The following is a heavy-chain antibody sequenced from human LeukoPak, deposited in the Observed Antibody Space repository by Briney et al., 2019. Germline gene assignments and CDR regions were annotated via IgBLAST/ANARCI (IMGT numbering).Heavy chain of an antibody. CDR1: GFTFSSYA. D-gene: IGHD3-10*01. V-gene: IGHV3-23*01. CDR2: ISGSGGST. Sequence: GGSLRLSCAASGFTFSSYAMSWVRQAPGKGLEWVSAISGSGGSTYYADSVKGRFTISRDNSKNTLHLQMNSLRAEDTAVYYCAKDAGVSRLLWFGELDPWGQGTLVTVSS. CDR3: AKDAGVSRLLWFGELDP. J-gene: IGHJ5*02.